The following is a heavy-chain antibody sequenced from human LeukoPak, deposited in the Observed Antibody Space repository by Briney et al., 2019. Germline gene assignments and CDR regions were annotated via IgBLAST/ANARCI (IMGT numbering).Heavy chain of an antibody. Sequence: PGGSLRLSCAASGFTFSSYWMSWVRQAPGKGLEWVANIKQDGSEKYYVDSVKGRFTISRDNSKNTLYLQMNSLRAEDTAVYYCAKDLKSSGWPYIDYWGQGTLVTVSS. CDR2: IKQDGSEK. V-gene: IGHV3-7*01. CDR3: AKDLKSSGWPYIDY. J-gene: IGHJ4*02. D-gene: IGHD6-19*01. CDR1: GFTFSSYW.